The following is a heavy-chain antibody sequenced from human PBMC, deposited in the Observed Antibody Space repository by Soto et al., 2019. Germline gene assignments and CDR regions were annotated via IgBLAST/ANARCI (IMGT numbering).Heavy chain of an antibody. CDR1: GFTFSSYA. J-gene: IGHJ4*02. V-gene: IGHV3-23*01. D-gene: IGHD6-13*01. CDR3: AKDRAAAGNLGYY. Sequence: GGSLRLSCAASGFTFSSYAMSWVRQAPGKGLEWVLAISGSGGSTYYADSVKGRFTISRDNSKNTLYLQMNSLRAEDTAVYYCAKDRAAAGNLGYYWGQGTLVTVSS. CDR2: ISGSGGST.